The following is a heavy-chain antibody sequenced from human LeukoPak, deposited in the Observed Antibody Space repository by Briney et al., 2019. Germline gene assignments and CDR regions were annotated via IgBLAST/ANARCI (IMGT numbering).Heavy chain of an antibody. CDR2: IIPIFGTA. CDR1: GGTFSSYA. J-gene: IGHJ4*02. D-gene: IGHD3-22*01. CDR3: ASSPWGDYYYDRSGYYPFDY. Sequence: SVKVSCKASGGTFSSYAISWVRQAPGQGLEWMGGIIPIFGTANYAQKFQGRVTITADESTSTAYMELSSLRSEDTAVYYCASSPWGDYYYDRSGYYPFDYWGQGTLVTASS. V-gene: IGHV1-69*13.